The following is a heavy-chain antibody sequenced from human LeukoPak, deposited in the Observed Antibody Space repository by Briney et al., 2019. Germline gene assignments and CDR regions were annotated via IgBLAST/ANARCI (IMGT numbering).Heavy chain of an antibody. CDR1: GFIFSVYS. CDR2: ISSSSGTI. Sequence: GGSLRLSCAASGFIFSVYSMNWVRQAPGKGLEWVSYISSSSGTIYYADSVKGRFTISRDNAKNSLYLQMNSLRDEDTAVYYCVRGHYGDYVGDYWGQGTLVTVSS. J-gene: IGHJ4*02. D-gene: IGHD4-17*01. CDR3: VRGHYGDYVGDY. V-gene: IGHV3-48*02.